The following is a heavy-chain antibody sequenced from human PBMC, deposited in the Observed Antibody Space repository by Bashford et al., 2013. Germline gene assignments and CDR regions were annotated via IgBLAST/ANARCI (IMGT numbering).Heavy chain of an antibody. CDR2: IIPIFGTA. Sequence: WVRQAPGQGLEWMGGIIPIFGTANYAQKFQGRVSMTTDTSTSTAYMELRSLRSDDTAVYYCARDSVRVXVAGNENYYYYGMDVWGQGTTVTVSS. CDR3: ARDSVRVXVAGNENYYYYGMDV. D-gene: IGHD6-19*01. J-gene: IGHJ6*02. V-gene: IGHV1-69*05.